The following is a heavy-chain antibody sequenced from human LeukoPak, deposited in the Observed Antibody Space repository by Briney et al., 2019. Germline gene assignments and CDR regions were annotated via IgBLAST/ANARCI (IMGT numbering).Heavy chain of an antibody. V-gene: IGHV1-8*01. CDR3: EIYTGYDSF. D-gene: IGHD5-12*01. CDR2: MSPDSGYT. CDR1: GYTFTKYY. J-gene: IGHJ4*02. Sequence: ASVKVSCKASGYTFTKYYIHWVRQATGQGLEWMGWMSPDSGYTGYAQTFQGRVTLTRNTSVSTAFMELSSLRSEDTAVYYCEIYTGYDSFWGQGTLVTVSS.